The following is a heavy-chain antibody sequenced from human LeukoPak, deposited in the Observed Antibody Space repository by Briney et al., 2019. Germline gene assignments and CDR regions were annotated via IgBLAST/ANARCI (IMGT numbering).Heavy chain of an antibody. CDR1: GGSFSGYY. D-gene: IGHD2-8*02. CDR3: ARSNRGVDAFDI. J-gene: IGHJ3*02. Sequence: PSETLSLTCAVYGGSFSGYYWSWIRQPPGKGLEWIGEINHSGSTNYNPSLKSRVTISVDTSKNQFSLKLSSVTAADTAVYYCARSNRGVDAFDIWGQGAMVTVSS. CDR2: INHSGST. V-gene: IGHV4-34*01.